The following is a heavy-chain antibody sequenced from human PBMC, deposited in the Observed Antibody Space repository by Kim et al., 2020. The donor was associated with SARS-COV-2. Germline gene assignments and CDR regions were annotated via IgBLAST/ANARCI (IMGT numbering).Heavy chain of an antibody. V-gene: IGHV7-4-1*02. CDR2: INTKNGNP. CDR3: AGVT. J-gene: IGHJ1*01. D-gene: IGHD4-17*01. CDR1: GYPFTTYP. Sequence: ASVKVSCKASGYPFTTYPINWVRQAPGQGLEWMGWINTKNGNPNYAQDFTGRFVFSLYTSANTSFLHISDLKVEDTATYYCAGVTRGQGTLVTFSS.